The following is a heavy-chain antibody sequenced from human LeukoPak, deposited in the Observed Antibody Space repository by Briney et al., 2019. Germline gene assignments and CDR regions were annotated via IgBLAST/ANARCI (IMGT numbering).Heavy chain of an antibody. CDR1: GFTFSSYS. Sequence: GGSLRLSCAASGFTFSSYSMNWVRQAPGKGLEWVSSISSSSSYIYYADSVKGRFTISRDNAKQSLFLQMNSLRAEDTAVYYCARGRYDFWSGYYSYFDYWGQGTLVTVSS. CDR2: ISSSSSYI. D-gene: IGHD3-3*01. V-gene: IGHV3-21*01. CDR3: ARGRYDFWSGYYSYFDY. J-gene: IGHJ4*02.